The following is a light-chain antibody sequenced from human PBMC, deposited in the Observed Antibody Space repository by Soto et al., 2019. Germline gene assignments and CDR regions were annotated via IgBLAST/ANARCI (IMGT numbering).Light chain of an antibody. CDR2: EAS. J-gene: IGKJ2*01. CDR3: QQSYRTLT. Sequence: DIQMTQSPSSLSASVGDRVTITCRASQSISGYLNWYQQKPGKAPNLLIYEASSLQSGVPSRFSGSGSGTLFTLTISSLQPEDSATYCCQQSYRTLTFGQGTNLEIK. V-gene: IGKV1-39*01. CDR1: QSISGY.